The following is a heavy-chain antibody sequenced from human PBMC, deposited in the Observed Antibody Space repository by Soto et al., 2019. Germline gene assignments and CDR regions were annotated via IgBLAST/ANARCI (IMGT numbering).Heavy chain of an antibody. CDR1: GATFSSYA. J-gene: IGHJ4*02. CDR3: ARPKDYDDCLDS. D-gene: IGHD3-22*01. Sequence: SVKVSCKTSGATFSSYAITWVRQAPGQGLEWMGGIVPTVDTSTYAQKFQGRVTITGDTSASTAYMELSSLRSEDTAVYYCARPKDYDDCLDSWGQG. CDR2: IVPTVDTS. V-gene: IGHV1-69*06.